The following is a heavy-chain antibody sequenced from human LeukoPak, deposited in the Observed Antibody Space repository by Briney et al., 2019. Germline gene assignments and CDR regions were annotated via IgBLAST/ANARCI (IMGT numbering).Heavy chain of an antibody. CDR1: GYTFTSYG. CDR2: ISAYNGNT. D-gene: IGHD3-3*01. V-gene: IGHV1-18*01. CDR3: AREPRRDYDFWSGYYEGYYYYYMDV. Sequence: ASVKVSCKASGYTFTSYGISWVRQAPGQGLEWMGWISAYNGNTNYAQKLQGRVTMTTDTSTSTAYMELRSPRSDDTAVYYCAREPRRDYDFWSGYYEGYYYYYMDVWGKGTTVTVSS. J-gene: IGHJ6*03.